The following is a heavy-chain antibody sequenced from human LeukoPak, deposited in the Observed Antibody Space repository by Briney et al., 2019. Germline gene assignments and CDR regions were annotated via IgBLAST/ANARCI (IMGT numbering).Heavy chain of an antibody. Sequence: PGGSLRVSCAGSGFIFSGVWMSWVRQVPGKGLEWVGRIKRKSDGGTIDYAAPVKGRITMSRDDSRKTLSLELNNLKTEDTGMYYCTTDLDYWGQGTTVTVSS. CDR3: TTDLDY. J-gene: IGHJ4*02. CDR1: GFIFSGVW. V-gene: IGHV3-15*01. CDR2: IKRKSDGGTI.